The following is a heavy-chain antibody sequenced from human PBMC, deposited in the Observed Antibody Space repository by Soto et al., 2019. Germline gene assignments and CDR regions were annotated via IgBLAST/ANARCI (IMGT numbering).Heavy chain of an antibody. J-gene: IGHJ6*02. CDR3: AREGDSNFDYYSGMDV. V-gene: IGHV1-69*01. CDR1: GGTFGTSA. CDR2: IIPFFTTT. D-gene: IGHD2-21*02. Sequence: QVQLVQSGTEVKKPGSSVNVSCKASGGTFGTSAINWVRQAPGQGLEWMGAIIPFFTTTDYAQKFQARVTITADESTSTAYMELSSLTSEDTAVYYCAREGDSNFDYYSGMDVWGQGTTVIVSS.